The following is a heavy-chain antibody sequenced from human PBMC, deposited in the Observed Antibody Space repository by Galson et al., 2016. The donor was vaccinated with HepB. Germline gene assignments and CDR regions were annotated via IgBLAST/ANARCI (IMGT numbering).Heavy chain of an antibody. V-gene: IGHV4-59*02. CDR2: SDDRGTT. CDR1: GDSVSSFY. J-gene: IGHJ4*02. D-gene: IGHD5-12*01. Sequence: ETLSLTCAVSGDSVSSFYWSWIRQTPGRGLEWIGYSDDRGTTNYNPSLKSRVTISVDTSNNRFSLRLRSVTAADTAVYYCARQAGKWLVFFDYWGRGILVTVSS. CDR3: ARQAGKWLVFFDY.